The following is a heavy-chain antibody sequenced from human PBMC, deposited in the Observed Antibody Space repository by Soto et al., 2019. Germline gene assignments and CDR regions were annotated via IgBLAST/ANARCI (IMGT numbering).Heavy chain of an antibody. V-gene: IGHV4-34*01. D-gene: IGHD3-3*01. Sequence: SESLSLTCAVYGGSFSGYYWSWIRQPPGKGLEWIGEINHSGSTNYNPSLKSRATISVDTSKNQFSLKLSSVTAADTAVYYCARGLIFGVVIIPVWAFDIWGQGTMVTVSS. CDR2: INHSGST. J-gene: IGHJ3*02. CDR3: ARGLIFGVVIIPVWAFDI. CDR1: GGSFSGYY.